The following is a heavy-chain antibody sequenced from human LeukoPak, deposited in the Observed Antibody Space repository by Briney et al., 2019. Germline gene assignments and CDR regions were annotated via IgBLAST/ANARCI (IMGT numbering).Heavy chain of an antibody. J-gene: IGHJ6*03. CDR3: AKVGDCSSTSCPKGSFYYYYMDV. D-gene: IGHD2-2*01. V-gene: IGHV3-30*02. Sequence: GGSLRLSCAASGFTFSSYGMHWVRQAPGKGLEWVAFMRYDGSNKYYADSVKGRFTISRDNSKNTLYLQMNSLRAEDTAVYYCAKVGDCSSTSCPKGSFYYYYMDVWGKGTTVTVSS. CDR2: MRYDGSNK. CDR1: GFTFSSYG.